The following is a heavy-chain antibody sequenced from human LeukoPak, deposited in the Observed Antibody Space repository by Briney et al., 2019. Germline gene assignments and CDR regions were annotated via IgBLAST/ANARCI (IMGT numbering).Heavy chain of an antibody. J-gene: IGHJ4*02. V-gene: IGHV3-30-3*01. CDR1: GFIFSSYA. CDR2: ISYDKTNK. Sequence: GGSLRLSCAASGFIFSSYAMHWVRQAPGKGLEWVAVISYDKTNKYYADSVKGRFSISRDNSKNTLYLQMNSLRVDDTAVYYCARDPYCSSTSCFLGSDYWGQGTLVTVSS. CDR3: ARDPYCSSTSCFLGSDY. D-gene: IGHD2-2*01.